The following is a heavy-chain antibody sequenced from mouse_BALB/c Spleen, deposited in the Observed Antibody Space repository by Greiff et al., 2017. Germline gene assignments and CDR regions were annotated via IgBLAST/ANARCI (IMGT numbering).Heavy chain of an antibody. V-gene: IGHV1-9*01. CDR2: ILPGSGST. J-gene: IGHJ4*01. Sequence: QVQLQQSGAELMKPGASVKISCKATGYTFSSYWIEWVKQRPGHGLEWIGEILPGSGSTNYNEKFKGKATFTADTSSNTAYMQLSSLTSEDSAVYYCAKGGLEDAMDYWGQGTSVTVTS. CDR3: AKGGLEDAMDY. CDR1: GYTFSSYW. D-gene: IGHD2-2*01.